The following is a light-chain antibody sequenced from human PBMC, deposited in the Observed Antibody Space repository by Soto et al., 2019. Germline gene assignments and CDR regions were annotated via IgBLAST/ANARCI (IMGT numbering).Light chain of an antibody. CDR3: CSYAGSDVV. Sequence: QSVLTQPRSVSFSPGQSVTISCTGTSSDVGGYNYVSWYQQHPGKAPKLMIYDVSKRPSGVPDRFSGSKSGNTASLTISGLQAEDEADYYCCSYAGSDVVFGGGTKVTV. CDR2: DVS. V-gene: IGLV2-11*01. CDR1: SSDVGGYNY. J-gene: IGLJ2*01.